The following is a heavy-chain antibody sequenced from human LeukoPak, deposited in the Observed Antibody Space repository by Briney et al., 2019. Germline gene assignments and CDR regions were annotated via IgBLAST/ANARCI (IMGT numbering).Heavy chain of an antibody. CDR2: IHYSGST. V-gene: IGHV4-59*01. Sequence: SSETLSLTCTVSGGSISSYYWSWIRQPPGKGLEWIGYIHYSGSTDYNPSLKSRVTISVDTSKNQFSLKLSSVTAADTAVYYCARDPRGDYFDYWGQGTLVTVSS. CDR1: GGSISSYY. D-gene: IGHD3-10*01. CDR3: ARDPRGDYFDY. J-gene: IGHJ4*02.